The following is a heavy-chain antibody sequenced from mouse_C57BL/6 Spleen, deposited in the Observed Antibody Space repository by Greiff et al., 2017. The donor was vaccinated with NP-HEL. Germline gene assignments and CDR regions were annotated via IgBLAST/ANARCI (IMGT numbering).Heavy chain of an antibody. Sequence: EVQLQQSGPVLVKPGASVKMSCKASGYTFTDYYMNWVKQSHGKSLEWIGVINPYNGGTSYNQKFKGKATLTVDKSSSTAYMELNSLTSEDSAVYYCAGGDYSNAYRAMDYWGQGTSVTVSS. D-gene: IGHD2-5*01. CDR2: INPYNGGT. CDR1: GYTFTDYY. V-gene: IGHV1-19*01. J-gene: IGHJ4*01. CDR3: AGGDYSNAYRAMDY.